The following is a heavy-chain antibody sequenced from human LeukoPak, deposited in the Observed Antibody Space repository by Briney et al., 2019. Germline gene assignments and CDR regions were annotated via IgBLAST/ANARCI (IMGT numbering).Heavy chain of an antibody. CDR1: GFGLSVLS. CDR2: IRPETGEP. D-gene: IGHD3-10*01. CDR3: TTDSGRSYFYFNF. Sequence: GASVKVSCKISGFGLSVLSIQWMRQAPGKGLEWVGGIRPETGEPIYAQKFQGRVTVTEDTVTDTGYMELRSLTSDDTAVYFCTTDSGRSYFYFNFWGQETLVTVSS. V-gene: IGHV1-24*01. J-gene: IGHJ4*02.